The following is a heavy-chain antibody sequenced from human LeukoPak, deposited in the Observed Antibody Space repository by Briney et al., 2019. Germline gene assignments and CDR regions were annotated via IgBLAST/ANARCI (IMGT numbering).Heavy chain of an antibody. V-gene: IGHV3-23*01. CDR1: RFTFSGYA. J-gene: IGHJ5*02. Sequence: GGSLRLSCAASRFTFSGYAMYWVRQAPGKGLEWVSCIDASGVNTYYADSVKGRFTISRDNSNNTLYLQMNSLRAEDTVVYYCAKGSGSGWYGWFDPWGQGTLVTVSS. CDR2: IDASGVNT. D-gene: IGHD6-19*01. CDR3: AKGSGSGWYGWFDP.